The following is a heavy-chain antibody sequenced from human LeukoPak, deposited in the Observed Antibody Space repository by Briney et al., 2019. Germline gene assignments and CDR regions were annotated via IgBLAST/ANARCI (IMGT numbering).Heavy chain of an antibody. D-gene: IGHD6-19*01. J-gene: IGHJ3*02. V-gene: IGHV4-59*01. CDR1: GGSISSYY. Sequence: SETLSLTCTVSGGSISSYYWSWIRQPPGKGQEWVGYIYYSGSTNYNPSLKSRVTISVDTSKHQFSLKLSSVTAADTAVYYCARGGAVANDAFDIWGQGTMVTVSS. CDR2: IYYSGST. CDR3: ARGGAVANDAFDI.